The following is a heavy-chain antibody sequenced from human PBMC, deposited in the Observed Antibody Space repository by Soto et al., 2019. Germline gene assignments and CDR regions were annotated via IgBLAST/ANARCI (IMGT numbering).Heavy chain of an antibody. J-gene: IGHJ4*02. CDR1: GFTFSSYA. D-gene: IGHD3-10*01. CDR2: ISGSGGST. CDR3: AKGGMVRGIPFDY. V-gene: IGHV3-23*01. Sequence: EVQLLESGGGLVQPGGSLRLSCAASGFTFSSYAMSWVRQAPGKGLEWVSAISGSGGSTYYADSVKGRFTISRDNSKNQLDLQMDSLRAEDTAVYYCAKGGMVRGIPFDYWGQGTLVTVSS.